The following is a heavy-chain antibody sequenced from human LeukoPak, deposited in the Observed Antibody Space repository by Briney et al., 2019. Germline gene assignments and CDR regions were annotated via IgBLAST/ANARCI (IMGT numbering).Heavy chain of an antibody. CDR1: GFTFSNAW. Sequence: GGSLRLSCAASGFTFSNAWMSWVRQAPGKGLEWVARIKSKTDGGTSEYAAAGKRRFTSSRDDTKHTLYLKTKSLKTEDKAVYYCSTDPLMVRGVKGMDLWREGPTVSVLS. J-gene: IGHJ6*01. CDR3: STDPLMVRGVKGMDL. CDR2: IKSKTDGGTS. D-gene: IGHD3-10*01. V-gene: IGHV3-15*01.